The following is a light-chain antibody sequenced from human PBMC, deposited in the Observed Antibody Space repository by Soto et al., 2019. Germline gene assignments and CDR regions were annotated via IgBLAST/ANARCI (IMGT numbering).Light chain of an antibody. Sequence: QSVLTQPASVSGSPGQSITIPCTGTSGDVGSYSLVSWYQQHPGKAPKLLIYEVTERPSGFSNRFSGSKSGNTASLTISGLQPDDEADYYCCSYAGNSEVFGTGTKVTVL. CDR1: SGDVGSYSL. J-gene: IGLJ1*01. CDR3: CSYAGNSEV. V-gene: IGLV2-23*02. CDR2: EVT.